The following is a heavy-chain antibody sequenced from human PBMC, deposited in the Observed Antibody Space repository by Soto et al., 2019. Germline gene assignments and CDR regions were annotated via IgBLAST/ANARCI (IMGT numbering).Heavy chain of an antibody. D-gene: IGHD6-19*01. V-gene: IGHV3-72*01. CDR3: TRGSSGRLSSNYYGMDV. CDR1: GFSLSDHY. Sequence: GGSLRLSCAGSGFSLSDHYMDWVRQAPGKGLEWIGRSRSRTFVYTTEYAASLKDRFTISRDTSKNLLFLQIKSLKAEDTAVYYCTRGSSGRLSSNYYGMDVWGQGTSVTVSS. J-gene: IGHJ6*02. CDR2: SRSRTFVYTT.